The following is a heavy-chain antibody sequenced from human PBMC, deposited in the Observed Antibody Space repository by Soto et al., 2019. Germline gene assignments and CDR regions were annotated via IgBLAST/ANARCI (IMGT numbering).Heavy chain of an antibody. CDR2: IAGNGGDI. CDR1: AFTFSDYA. V-gene: IGHV3-23*01. CDR3: AKNYYGNYPFDH. Sequence: GVSLRRSCEGSAFTFSDYAMAWVRQAPGKGLGWVSSIAGNGGDISYADSVKGRFTISRDNSKSTLFLQMDSLRAEDTAIYYCAKNYYGNYPFDHWGQGTLVTVSS. D-gene: IGHD1-7*01. J-gene: IGHJ4*02.